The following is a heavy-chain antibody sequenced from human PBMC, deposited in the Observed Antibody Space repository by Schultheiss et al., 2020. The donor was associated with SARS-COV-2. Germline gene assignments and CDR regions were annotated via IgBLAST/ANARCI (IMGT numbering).Heavy chain of an antibody. V-gene: IGHV4-61*02. CDR1: GGSISSSSYY. CDR2: IYTSGST. J-gene: IGHJ6*02. Sequence: SETLSLTCTVSGGSISSSSYYWGWIRQPPGKGLEWIGRIYTSGSTNYNPSLKSRVTISVDTSKNQFSLKLSSVTAADTAVYYCARDPSRYYYYGMDVWGQGTTVTVSS. CDR3: ARDPSRYYYYGMDV.